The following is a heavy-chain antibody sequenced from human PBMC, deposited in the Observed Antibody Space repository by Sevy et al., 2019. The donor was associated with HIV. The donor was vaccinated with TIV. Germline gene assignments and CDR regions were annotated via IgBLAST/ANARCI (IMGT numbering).Heavy chain of an antibody. D-gene: IGHD3-3*01. CDR1: GYTFTSYD. CDR2: MNPNSGNT. J-gene: IGHJ6*02. CDR3: AKGYYGFWSGYYYGMDV. Sequence: ASVKVSCKASGYTFTSYDISWVRQATGQGLEWMGWMNPNSGNTGYAQKFQGRVIMTRNTSITTAYMELSSLKSEDTAVYYCAKGYYGFWSGYYYGMDVWGQGTTVTVSS. V-gene: IGHV1-8*01.